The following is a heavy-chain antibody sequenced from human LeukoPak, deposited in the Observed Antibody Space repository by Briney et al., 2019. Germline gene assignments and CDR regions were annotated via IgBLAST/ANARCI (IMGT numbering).Heavy chain of an antibody. CDR3: AKGPFGIVVVPAAIFFDY. CDR2: ISGSGGST. D-gene: IGHD2-2*02. J-gene: IGHJ4*02. V-gene: IGHV3-23*01. Sequence: GGSLRLSCAASGFTFSSYAMSWVRQAPGKGLEWVSAISGSGGSTYYADSVKGRFTISRDNSKNTLYLQMNSQRAEDTAVYYCAKGPFGIVVVPAAIFFDYWGQGTLVTVSS. CDR1: GFTFSSYA.